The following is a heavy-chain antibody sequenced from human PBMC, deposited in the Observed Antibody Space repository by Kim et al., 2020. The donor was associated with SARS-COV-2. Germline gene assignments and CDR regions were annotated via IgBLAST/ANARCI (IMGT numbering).Heavy chain of an antibody. J-gene: IGHJ6*02. CDR3: ARGMRQGLNYYGSGSRRYYYGMDV. D-gene: IGHD3-10*01. Sequence: SETLSLTCAVYGGSFSGYYWSWIRQPPGKGLEWIGEINHSGSTNYNPSLKSRVTISVDTSKNQFSLKLSSVTAADTAVYYCARGMRQGLNYYGSGSRRYYYGMDVWGQGTTVTVSS. CDR1: GGSFSGYY. CDR2: INHSGST. V-gene: IGHV4-34*01.